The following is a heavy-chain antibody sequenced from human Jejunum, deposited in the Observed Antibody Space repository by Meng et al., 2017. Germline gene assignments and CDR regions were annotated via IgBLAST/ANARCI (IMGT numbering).Heavy chain of an antibody. CDR3: ARDHGSSAWFYF. V-gene: IGHV4-39*07. CDR1: GASSSSSSWY. CDR2: IYYSENT. Sequence: LLLLQSGHGLVKLSETLSLPCSVLGASSSSSSWYWGWIRQPPGKGLEWIGSIYYSENTYYHPSLKSRVTISVDTSKNQFSLKLSSVTAADTAVYYCARDHGSSAWFYFWGQGTLVTVSS. D-gene: IGHD6-25*01. J-gene: IGHJ5*01.